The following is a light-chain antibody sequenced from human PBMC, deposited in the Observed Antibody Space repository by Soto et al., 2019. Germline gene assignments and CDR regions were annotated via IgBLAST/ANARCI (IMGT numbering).Light chain of an antibody. Sequence: DTQMNQSPSSLSASVGDSIAITCRASQSISSYLNWYQQKPGKAPKLLISAASILQSGVPSRFSGSGSGTEFTLTISSLQPDDFATYYCQHYNSYSEAFGQGTKVDIK. CDR3: QHYNSYSEA. J-gene: IGKJ1*01. V-gene: IGKV1-5*01. CDR1: QSISSY. CDR2: AAS.